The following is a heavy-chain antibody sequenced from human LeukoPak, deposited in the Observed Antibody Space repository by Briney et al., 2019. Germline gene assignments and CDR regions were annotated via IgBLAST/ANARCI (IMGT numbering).Heavy chain of an antibody. CDR1: GGSISTYY. CDR2: IYYTGTT. D-gene: IGHD4-17*01. V-gene: IGHV4-59*01. CDR3: AREDPQATVPEGMDV. J-gene: IGHJ6*02. Sequence: PSETLSLTCSVSGGSISTYYWSWIRQLPGKGLEWIGYIYYTGTTNYNPSLRSRVTISVDTSRNQFSLRLSSVTAADTAVYYCAREDPQATVPEGMDVWGHGTTVIVSS.